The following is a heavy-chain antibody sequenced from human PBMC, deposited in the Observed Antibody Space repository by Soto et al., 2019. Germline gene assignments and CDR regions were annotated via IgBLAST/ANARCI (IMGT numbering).Heavy chain of an antibody. CDR2: IYTGGGT. CDR3: VRDGSGH. J-gene: IGHJ4*02. V-gene: IGHV3-66*01. CDR1: GLTVSTNP. Sequence: EVQLVESGGGLVQPGGSLRLSCAASGLTVSTNPMSWVRQAPGKGLEWVSVIYTGGGTHYADSVKGRFTISRDNSKNTVNLQMTSLRPEDTAVYYCVRDGSGHWGQGTLVTVSS.